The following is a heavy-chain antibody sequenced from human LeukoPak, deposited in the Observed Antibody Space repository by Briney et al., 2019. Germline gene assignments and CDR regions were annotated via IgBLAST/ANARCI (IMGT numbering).Heavy chain of an antibody. CDR2: INPNSGGT. V-gene: IGHV1-2*02. CDR3: ARGLRGLWFGELTRYYFDY. Sequence: ASVKVSCKASGYTFTGYYMHWVRQAPGQGLEWMGWINPNSGGTNYAQKFQGRVTMTRDTSISTAYMELSRLRSDDTAVYYCARGLRGLWFGELTRYYFDYWGQRTMVTVSS. D-gene: IGHD3-10*01. J-gene: IGHJ4*02. CDR1: GYTFTGYY.